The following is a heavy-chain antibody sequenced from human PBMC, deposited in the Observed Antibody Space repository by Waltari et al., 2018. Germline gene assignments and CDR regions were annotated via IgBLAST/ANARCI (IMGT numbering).Heavy chain of an antibody. J-gene: IGHJ4*02. CDR3: ARDVGDTAMTLGY. CDR2: IIPILGIA. V-gene: IGHV1-69*10. CDR1: GGTFSSYA. Sequence: QVQLVQSGAEVKKPGSSVKVSCKASGGTFSSYANSWVRQAPGQGLEWMGGIIPILGIANYAQKFQGRVTITADKSTSTAYMELSSLRSEDTAVYYCARDVGDTAMTLGYWGQGTLVTVSS. D-gene: IGHD5-18*01.